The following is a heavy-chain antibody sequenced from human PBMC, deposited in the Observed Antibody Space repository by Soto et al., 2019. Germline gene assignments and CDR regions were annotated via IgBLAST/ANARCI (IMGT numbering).Heavy chain of an antibody. CDR1: GYTFTSYG. CDR2: ISAYNGNT. J-gene: IGHJ3*02. CDR3: AREDGSGYEIDDAFDI. Sequence: ASVKVCCKASGYTFTSYGISWVRQAPGQGLEWMGWISAYNGNTNYAQKLQGRVTMTTDTSTSTAYMELRSLRSDDTAVYYCAREDGSGYEIDDAFDIWGQGTMVTVSS. D-gene: IGHD3-22*01. V-gene: IGHV1-18*01.